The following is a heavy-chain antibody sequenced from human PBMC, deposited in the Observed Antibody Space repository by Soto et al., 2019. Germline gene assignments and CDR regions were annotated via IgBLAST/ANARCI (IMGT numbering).Heavy chain of an antibody. CDR3: ARHIVVVPAANLGAGYNWFDP. CDR2: IYYSGST. V-gene: IGHV4-39*01. D-gene: IGHD2-2*01. J-gene: IGHJ5*02. Sequence: QLQLQESGPGLVKPSETLSLTCTVSGGSISSSSYYWGWIRQPPGKGLEWIGSIYYSGSTYYNPSLKSRVTIYVDTSKNQFSLKLSSVTAADTAVYYCARHIVVVPAANLGAGYNWFDPWGQGTLVTVSS. CDR1: GGSISSSSYY.